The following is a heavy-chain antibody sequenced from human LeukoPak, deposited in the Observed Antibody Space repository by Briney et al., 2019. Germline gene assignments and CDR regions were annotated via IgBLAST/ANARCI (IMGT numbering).Heavy chain of an antibody. CDR1: GYTFTSYG. CDR3: SRDTYADLPRDGFDP. D-gene: IGHD4-17*01. V-gene: IGHV1-18*01. Sequence: ASVKVSCKASGYTFTSYGISWVRQAPGQRLEWMGWIRAFNGNTYYAQKLQGRVTMSTDTSTGKAYMELRSLRSDDAAAYYYSRDTYADLPRDGFDPWGQGTLVTVSS. CDR2: IRAFNGNT. J-gene: IGHJ5*02.